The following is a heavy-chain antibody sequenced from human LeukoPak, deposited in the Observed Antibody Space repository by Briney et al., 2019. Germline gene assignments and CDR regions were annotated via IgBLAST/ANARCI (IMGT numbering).Heavy chain of an antibody. J-gene: IGHJ4*02. Sequence: ASVKVSCKASGYTFTGYYMHWVRQAPGQGLEWMGRINPNSGGTNYAQKVQGRVTMTRDTSISTAYMELSRLRSDDTAVYYCARALPYGDYVSYWGQGTLVTVSS. CDR3: ARALPYGDYVSY. CDR1: GYTFTGYY. CDR2: INPNSGGT. D-gene: IGHD4-17*01. V-gene: IGHV1-2*06.